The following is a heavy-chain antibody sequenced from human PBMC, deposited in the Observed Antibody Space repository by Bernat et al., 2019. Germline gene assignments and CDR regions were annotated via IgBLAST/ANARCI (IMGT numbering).Heavy chain of an antibody. V-gene: IGHV3-74*01. CDR2: INSDGSST. CDR1: GFTFSSYW. Sequence: EVQLVESGGGLVQPGGSLRLSCAASGFTFSSYWMHWVRQAPGKGLVWVSRINSDGSSTSYADSVKGRFTISRDNAKNTLYLQMNSLRAEDTAVYYCARAGYDYYYMDVWGKGTTVTVSS. CDR3: ARAGYDYYYMDV. J-gene: IGHJ6*03.